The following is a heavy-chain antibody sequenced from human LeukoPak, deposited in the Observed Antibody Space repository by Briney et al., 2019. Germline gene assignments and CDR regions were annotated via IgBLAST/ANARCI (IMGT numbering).Heavy chain of an antibody. CDR2: INHSGST. Sequence: SETLSLTCAVYGGSFSGYYWSWIRQPPGKGLEWIGEINHSGSTSYNPSLKSRVTISVDTSKNQFSLKLSSVTAADTAVYYCARFSYGGNPGPARAYDYWGQGTLVTVSS. CDR3: ARFSYGGNPGPARAYDY. CDR1: GGSFSGYY. D-gene: IGHD4-23*01. J-gene: IGHJ4*02. V-gene: IGHV4-34*01.